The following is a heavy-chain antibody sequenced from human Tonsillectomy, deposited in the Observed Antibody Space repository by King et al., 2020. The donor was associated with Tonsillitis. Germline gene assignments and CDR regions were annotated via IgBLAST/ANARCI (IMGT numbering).Heavy chain of an antibody. CDR3: AKDRGLLDYYYGMDV. CDR1: GFTFDDYA. J-gene: IGHJ6*02. V-gene: IGHV3-9*01. D-gene: IGHD1-26*01. Sequence: VQLVESGGGLVQPGRSLRLSCAASGFTFDDYAMHWVRQAPGKGLEWVSGISWNSGSIGYADSVKGRFTISRDNAKNSLYLKMNSLRAEDTALYYCAKDRGLLDYYYGMDVWGQGTTVTVSS. CDR2: ISWNSGSI.